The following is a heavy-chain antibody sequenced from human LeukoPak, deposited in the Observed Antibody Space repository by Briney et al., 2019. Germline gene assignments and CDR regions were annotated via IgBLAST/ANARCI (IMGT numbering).Heavy chain of an antibody. J-gene: IGHJ3*02. D-gene: IGHD3-16*01. V-gene: IGHV1-58*02. CDR3: ATVSGGSLDI. CDR1: GFAFSGSA. Sequence: ASVKVSCKASGFAFSGSAIQWVRQARGQRPEWIGWIVVGSGNTNYAQKFQERVTITRDMSTSTAYMELSSLRSEDTAVYYCATVSGGSLDIWGQGTMVTVSS. CDR2: IVVGSGNT.